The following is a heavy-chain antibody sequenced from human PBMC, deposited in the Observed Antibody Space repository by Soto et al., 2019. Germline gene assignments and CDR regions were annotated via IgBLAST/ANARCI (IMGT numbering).Heavy chain of an antibody. J-gene: IGHJ6*02. CDR1: GGSISSSSYY. CDR3: AGQHTYYYDSSGYPARYYYYGMDV. Sequence: SETLSLTCTVSGGSISSSSYYWGWIRQPPGKGLEWIGRIYYSGSTYYNPSLKGRGTISVDTSKNQFSLKLSSVTDADTAVYYCAGQHTYYYDSSGYPARYYYYGMDVWGQGTTVTVSS. V-gene: IGHV4-39*01. CDR2: IYYSGST. D-gene: IGHD3-22*01.